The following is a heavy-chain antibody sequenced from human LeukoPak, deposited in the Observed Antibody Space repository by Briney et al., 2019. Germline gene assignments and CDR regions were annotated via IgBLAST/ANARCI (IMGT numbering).Heavy chain of an antibody. J-gene: IGHJ6*02. CDR3: ARCLEVLYGMDV. V-gene: IGHV1-2*04. CDR2: INPNSGGT. D-gene: IGHD2/OR15-2a*01. CDR1: GYTFTGYY. Sequence: ASVKVSCKASGYTFTGYYMHWVRQAPGQGLEWMGWINPNSGGTNYAQKFQGWVTMTRDTSISTAYMELSRLRSDDTAVYYCARCLEVLYGMDVWGQGTTVTVSS.